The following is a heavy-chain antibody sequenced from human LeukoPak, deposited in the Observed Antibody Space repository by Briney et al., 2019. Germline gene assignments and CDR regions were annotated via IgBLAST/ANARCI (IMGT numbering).Heavy chain of an antibody. CDR3: ARDGVSSSPDFDY. CDR1: GFTFGGYW. D-gene: IGHD6-6*01. V-gene: IGHV3-7*01. CDR2: IKYDGSEK. Sequence: GGSLRLSCGASGFTFGGYWMYWVRQAPGKGLEWVANIKYDGSEKNYVDSVKGRFTISRDNAKNSLYLQMNSLRAEGTAVYYCARDGVSSSPDFDYWGQGTLVTVSS. J-gene: IGHJ4*02.